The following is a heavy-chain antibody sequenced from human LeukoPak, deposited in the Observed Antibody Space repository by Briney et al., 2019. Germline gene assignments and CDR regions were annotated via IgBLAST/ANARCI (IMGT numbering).Heavy chain of an antibody. CDR2: ISSGGTTI. J-gene: IGHJ4*02. V-gene: IGHV3-48*03. CDR3: AREGSSTGDY. CDR1: GFVFSRYE. D-gene: IGHD1-26*01. Sequence: PGGSLRLSCAASGFVFSRYEMNWVRLAPGKGLEWVSYISSGGTTIYYADSVKGRFTISRDNAKNPLFLQMNSLRVEDTAVYYCAREGSSTGDYWGQGTLVTVSS.